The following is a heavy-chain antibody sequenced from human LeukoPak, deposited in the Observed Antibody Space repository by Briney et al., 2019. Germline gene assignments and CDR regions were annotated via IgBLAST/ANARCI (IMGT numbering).Heavy chain of an antibody. V-gene: IGHV3-74*01. Sequence: GGSLRLSCAASGFDFSSNWMHGVRHAPGQGLVWVSRIKGDGISTNYADSVKGRFTISRDIAKNSLYLQMSNLRAEDTAVYFCARGGGLDVWGQGATVTVSS. D-gene: IGHD3-16*01. CDR3: ARGGGLDV. CDR1: GFDFSSNW. J-gene: IGHJ6*02. CDR2: IKGDGIST.